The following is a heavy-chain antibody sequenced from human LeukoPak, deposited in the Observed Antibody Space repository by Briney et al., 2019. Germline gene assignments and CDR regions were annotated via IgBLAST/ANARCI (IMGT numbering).Heavy chain of an antibody. CDR2: INPSGGST. CDR3: ARIRYCGGISCYYIDY. V-gene: IGHV1-46*01. D-gene: IGHD2-2*01. CDR1: GYIFTSYF. J-gene: IGHJ4*02. Sequence: GASVKVSCKASGYIFTSYFMHWVRQAPGQGLEWMGLINPSGGSTRYAQKFQGRVTMTEDTSTDTAYMELSRLRSDDTAFYYCARIRYCGGISCYYIDYWGQGTLVTVSA.